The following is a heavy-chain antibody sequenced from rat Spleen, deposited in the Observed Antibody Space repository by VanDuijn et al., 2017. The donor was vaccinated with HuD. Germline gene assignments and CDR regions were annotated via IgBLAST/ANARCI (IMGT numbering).Heavy chain of an antibody. CDR2: ISSGGTT. V-gene: IGHV2S12*01. D-gene: IGHD1-11*01. Sequence: QVQLKESGPGLVQPSQTLSLTCTVSGFSLTNNGVSWVRQPPGKGLEWIAAISSGGTTYYHSPLKSRLSITRDTSKSQVFLKMNSLQTDDTAIFFCTRSYGGYTQHWFPYWGQGTLVTVSS. CDR3: TRSYGGYTQHWFPY. J-gene: IGHJ3*01. CDR1: GFSLTNNG.